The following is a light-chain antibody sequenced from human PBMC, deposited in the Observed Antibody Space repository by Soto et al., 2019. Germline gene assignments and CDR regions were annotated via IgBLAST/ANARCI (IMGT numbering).Light chain of an antibody. CDR1: PSDVGGSNS. Sequence: QSALTQPPSASGSPGQSVTISCTGTPSDVGGSNSVSWYQQHPGKAPNLMIYDVNQRPSGVPDRFSGSKSGNTASLTVSGLQAADEAYYFCSSYAPSDVVFGGGTTLTVL. CDR2: DVN. J-gene: IGLJ2*01. CDR3: SSYAPSDVV. V-gene: IGLV2-8*01.